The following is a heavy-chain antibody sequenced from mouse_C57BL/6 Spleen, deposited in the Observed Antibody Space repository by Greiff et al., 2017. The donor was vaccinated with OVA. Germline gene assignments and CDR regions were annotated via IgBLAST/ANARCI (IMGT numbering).Heavy chain of an antibody. CDR3: ARWGIYGEGGYWYFDV. D-gene: IGHD2-13*01. Sequence: QVQLQQPGAELVKPGASVKLSCKASGYTFTSYWMHWVKQRPGQGLEWIGMIHPNSGSTNYNEKFKSKATLTVDKSTSTAYMQLSSLTSEDSAVYYCARWGIYGEGGYWYFDVWGTGTTVTVSS. V-gene: IGHV1-64*01. J-gene: IGHJ1*03. CDR1: GYTFTSYW. CDR2: IHPNSGST.